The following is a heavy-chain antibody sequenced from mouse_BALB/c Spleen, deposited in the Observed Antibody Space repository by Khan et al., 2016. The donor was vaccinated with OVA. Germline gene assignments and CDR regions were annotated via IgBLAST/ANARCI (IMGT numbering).Heavy chain of an antibody. Sequence: EVQLQESGPSLVKPSQTLSLTCSFTGDSITSGYWSWIRKFPGTKLEYMGYMIYTGYTYYNPSLKSRISITRHTSKNQYYLQLNSVTTEDTATYYCARSTYRYAFAYWGQGTLVTVSA. J-gene: IGHJ3*01. CDR1: GDSITSGY. V-gene: IGHV3-8*02. D-gene: IGHD2-14*01. CDR3: ARSTYRYAFAY. CDR2: MIYTGYT.